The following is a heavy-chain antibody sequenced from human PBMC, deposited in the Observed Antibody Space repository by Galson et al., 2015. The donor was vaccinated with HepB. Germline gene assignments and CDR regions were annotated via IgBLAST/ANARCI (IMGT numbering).Heavy chain of an antibody. J-gene: IGHJ3*02. CDR2: ISAYNGNT. CDR3: ARGRYDILTGHDAFDI. V-gene: IGHV1-18*01. D-gene: IGHD3-9*01. Sequence: SVKVSCKASGYTFTSYGISWVRQAPGQGLEWMGWISAYNGNTNYAQKLQGRVTMTTDTSTSTAYMELRSLRSDDTAVYYCARGRYDILTGHDAFDIWGQGTMVTVSS. CDR1: GYTFTSYG.